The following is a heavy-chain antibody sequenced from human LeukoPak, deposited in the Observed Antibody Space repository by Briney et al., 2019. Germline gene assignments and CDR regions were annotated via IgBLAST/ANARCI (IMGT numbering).Heavy chain of an antibody. J-gene: IGHJ6*03. Sequence: SETLSLTCTVSGGSISSYYWSWIRQPPGKGLEWIGYIYYSGSTNYNPSLKSRVTISVDTSKNQFSLKLSSVTAADTAVYYCARIGRGGHSLIYYYYYYMDVWGKGTTVTVSS. CDR1: GGSISSYY. CDR2: IYYSGST. CDR3: ARIGRGGHSLIYYYYYYMDV. V-gene: IGHV4-59*01. D-gene: IGHD2-15*01.